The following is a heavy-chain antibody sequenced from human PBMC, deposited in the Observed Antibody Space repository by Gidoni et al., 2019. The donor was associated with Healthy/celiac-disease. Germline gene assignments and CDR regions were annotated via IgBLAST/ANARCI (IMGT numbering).Heavy chain of an antibody. V-gene: IGHV3-48*03. D-gene: IGHD3-22*01. CDR3: ARAGGRYYDSSGYYYFDY. CDR1: GFTLSSYE. Sequence: EVQLVESGGGLVQPGGSLRLSCAASGFTLSSYEMNWVRQAPGKGLEWVSYISSSGSTIYYADSVKGRFTISRDNAKNSLYLQMNSLRAEDTAVYYCARAGGRYYDSSGYYYFDYWGQGTLVTVSS. J-gene: IGHJ4*02. CDR2: ISSSGSTI.